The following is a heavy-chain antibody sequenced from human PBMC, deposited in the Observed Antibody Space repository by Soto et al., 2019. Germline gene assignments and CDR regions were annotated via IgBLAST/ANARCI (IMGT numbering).Heavy chain of an antibody. Sequence: EVQLVESGGGLVQPGRSLRLSCVASGLTFDDYAMHWVRQAPGKGLEWGSVLTWNSGTIGYAAYVKGRFTISRDNGKNSLSLKMDSVRAEDTALYYCAKDRYGSALYGMDVWGQGTTVTVSS. V-gene: IGHV3-9*01. J-gene: IGHJ6*02. CDR3: AKDRYGSALYGMDV. D-gene: IGHD3-10*01. CDR2: LTWNSGTI. CDR1: GLTFDDYA.